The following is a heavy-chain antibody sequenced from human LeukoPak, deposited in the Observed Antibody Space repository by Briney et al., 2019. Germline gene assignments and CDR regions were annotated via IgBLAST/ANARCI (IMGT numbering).Heavy chain of an antibody. CDR1: GYSIAHGFF. J-gene: IGHJ2*01. CDR3: AEVGVPRDINDWYFDL. D-gene: IGHD3-3*01. CDR2: LNHSGTT. Sequence: SETLSLTCTVSGYSIAHGFFWAWIRQPPGGGLEWIGSLNHSGTTYYNTSLKSRISTSVDTSKNQFSLKLRLVTSAETAVYSCAEVGVPRDINDWYFDLWGRGTLVTVSS. V-gene: IGHV4-38-2*02.